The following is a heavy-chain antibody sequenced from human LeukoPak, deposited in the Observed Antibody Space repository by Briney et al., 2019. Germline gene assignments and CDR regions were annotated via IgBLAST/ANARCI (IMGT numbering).Heavy chain of an antibody. V-gene: IGHV3-30-3*01. J-gene: IGHJ5*02. D-gene: IGHD6-13*01. CDR1: GFTFSSYA. CDR3: ATPPGIAAA. CDR2: ISYDGSNK. Sequence: GGSLRLSCAASGFTFSSYAMHWVRQAPGKGLEWVAVISYDGSNKYYADSVKGRFTISRDNSKNTLYLQMNSLRAEDTAVYYCATPPGIAAAWGQGTLVTVSS.